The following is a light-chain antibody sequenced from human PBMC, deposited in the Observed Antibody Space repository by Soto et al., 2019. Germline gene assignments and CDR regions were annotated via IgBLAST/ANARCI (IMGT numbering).Light chain of an antibody. V-gene: IGKV3-15*01. CDR1: QSVSHN. CDR3: QQSNNWPYT. J-gene: IGKJ2*01. Sequence: EILMTQFPATLSVSPGERATLSCRASQSVSHNLAWYQQKPGQAPRLLFYGASTRATGIPARFSGSGSGTDFTLTISSLQSEEFAVYYCQQSNNWPYTFGQGTKLEIK. CDR2: GAS.